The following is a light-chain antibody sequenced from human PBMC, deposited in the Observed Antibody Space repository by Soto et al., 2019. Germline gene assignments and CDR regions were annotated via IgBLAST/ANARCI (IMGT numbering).Light chain of an antibody. CDR3: QQYNSS. CDR2: KAS. J-gene: IGKJ4*01. V-gene: IGKV1-5*03. CDR1: QSISSW. Sequence: DIQMTQSPSTLSASVGDSLTITCRASQSISSWLAWYQQKPGKAPKLLIYKASSLESGVPSRFSGSGSGTEFTLTISSLQPDDFATYYCQQYNSSFGGGTKVEIK.